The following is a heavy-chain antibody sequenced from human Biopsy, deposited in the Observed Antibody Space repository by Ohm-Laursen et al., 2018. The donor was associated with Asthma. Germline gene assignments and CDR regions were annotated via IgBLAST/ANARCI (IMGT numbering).Heavy chain of an antibody. V-gene: IGHV1-3*01. J-gene: IGHJ3*02. D-gene: IGHD3-9*01. CDR3: ARTYYDFLTGQVKDAFGI. CDR2: INAGNGNT. CDR1: GYNFISFA. Sequence: ASVKVSCKASGYNFISFAIHWVRQAPGHRLEWMGWINAGNGNTKYSQKFQGRVSITRDTSASTAYMELRSLRSEDTAAYYCARTYYDFLTGQVKDAFGIWGQGTMVTVSS.